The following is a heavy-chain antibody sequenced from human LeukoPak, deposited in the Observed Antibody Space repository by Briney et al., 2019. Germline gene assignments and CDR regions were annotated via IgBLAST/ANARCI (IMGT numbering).Heavy chain of an antibody. D-gene: IGHD6-13*01. J-gene: IGHJ5*01. CDR1: EFTFSTYL. V-gene: IGHV3-7*01. CDR3: AGERPSSSWYDF. CDR2: IKQDGSEK. Sequence: PGGSLRLSCAASEFTFSTYLMTWVRQAPGKGLEWVANIKQDGSEKYYADSVRGRFTISRDNGKKPLYLQMNSLRVEDTAVYYCAGERPSSSWYDFWGQGTLVTVSS.